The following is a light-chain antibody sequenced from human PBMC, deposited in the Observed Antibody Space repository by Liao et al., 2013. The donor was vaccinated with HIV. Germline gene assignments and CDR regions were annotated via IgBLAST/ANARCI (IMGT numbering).Light chain of an antibody. CDR3: QAWDSSTAV. CDR1: DIGGKS. V-gene: IGLV3-21*01. Sequence: SYELTQPPSVSVAPGKTARMTCGGDDIGGKSVHWYQQQPGQAPVLVITYDNERPSGIPERFSGSNSGNTATLTISRVEAGDEADYYCQAWDSSTAVFGGGTKLTVL. CDR2: YDN. J-gene: IGLJ3*02.